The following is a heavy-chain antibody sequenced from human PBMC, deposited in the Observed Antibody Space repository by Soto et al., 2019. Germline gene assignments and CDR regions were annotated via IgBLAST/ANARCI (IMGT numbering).Heavy chain of an antibody. CDR1: GFTFSSYA. CDR2: ISGSGGST. V-gene: IGHV3-23*01. J-gene: IGHJ4*02. D-gene: IGHD6-6*01. CDR3: AKGSSIAAPLAGYFDY. Sequence: VQLLESGGGLVQPGGSLRPSCAASGFTFSSYAMSWVRQAPGKGLEWVSAISGSGGSTYYADSVKGRFTISRDNSKNTLYLQMNSLRAEDTAVYYCAKGSSIAAPLAGYFDYWGQGTLVTVSS.